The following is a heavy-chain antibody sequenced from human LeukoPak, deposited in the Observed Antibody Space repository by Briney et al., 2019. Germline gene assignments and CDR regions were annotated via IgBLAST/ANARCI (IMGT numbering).Heavy chain of an antibody. D-gene: IGHD4/OR15-4a*01. CDR2: IYYRGST. Sequence: PSETLSLTCTVSGGSISSGDYYWSWIRQPPGKGLEYIGYIYYRGSTYYSPSLKSRLTISLDTPNNQFSLKLRSVTAADTAVYYCARATDYGDSYYFDHWGQGTPVTVSS. CDR3: ARATDYGDSYYFDH. J-gene: IGHJ4*02. V-gene: IGHV4-30-4*01. CDR1: GGSISSGDYY.